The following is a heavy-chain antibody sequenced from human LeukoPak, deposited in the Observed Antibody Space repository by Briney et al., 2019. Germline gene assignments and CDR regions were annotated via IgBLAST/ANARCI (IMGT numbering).Heavy chain of an antibody. V-gene: IGHV4-4*07. D-gene: IGHD3-3*01. Sequence: GSLRLSCAASGFTFSNAWMSWIRQPAGKGLEWIGRIYTSGSTNYNPSLKSRVTISVDTSKNQFSLKLSSVTAADTAVYYCARDHTIFGVVKGFDYWGQGTLVTVSS. CDR1: GFTFSNAW. CDR3: ARDHTIFGVVKGFDY. J-gene: IGHJ4*02. CDR2: IYTSGST.